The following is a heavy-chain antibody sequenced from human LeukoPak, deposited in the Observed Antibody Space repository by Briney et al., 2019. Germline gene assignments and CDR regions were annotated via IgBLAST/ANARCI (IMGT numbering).Heavy chain of an antibody. D-gene: IGHD1-26*01. CDR1: GFTFGDYA. J-gene: IGHJ4*02. V-gene: IGHV3-66*01. Sequence: GGSLRLSCTASGFTFGDYAMSWVRQAPGKGLEWVSVIYSGGSTYYADSVKGRFTISRDNSKNTLYLQMNSLRAEDTAVYYCARKYSGSYYLDYWGQGTLVTVSS. CDR2: IYSGGST. CDR3: ARKYSGSYYLDY.